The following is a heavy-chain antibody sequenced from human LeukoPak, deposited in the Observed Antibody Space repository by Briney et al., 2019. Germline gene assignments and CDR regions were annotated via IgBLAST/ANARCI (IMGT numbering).Heavy chain of an antibody. Sequence: GGSLRLSCAASGFTVSSNYMSWVRQAPGKGLEWVSVIYSGGSTYYADSVQGRFTISRDNSNNTLFLQVNSLRADDTAVYHCAKWGFSDRSGANFHSWGQGTLVTVSS. CDR3: AKWGFSDRSGANFHS. CDR2: IYSGGST. CDR1: GFTVSSNY. D-gene: IGHD3-22*01. J-gene: IGHJ4*02. V-gene: IGHV3-53*01.